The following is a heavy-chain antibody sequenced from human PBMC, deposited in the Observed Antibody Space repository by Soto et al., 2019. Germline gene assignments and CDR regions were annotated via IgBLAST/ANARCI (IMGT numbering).Heavy chain of an antibody. CDR1: DYTFSNYG. Sequence: QVQLVQSGAEVRKPGASVKVSCKASDYTFSNYGFTWVRQAPGQGLEWMGWISGYNGKTDYAEKLQGRVTMTTDTSTSIAYMDLSSLTSDDTAVYFCARLRRIILPFMDWSRDGMDVWGQGTTVTVSS. CDR2: ISGYNGKT. D-gene: IGHD3-3*01. V-gene: IGHV1-18*01. CDR3: ARLRRIILPFMDWSRDGMDV. J-gene: IGHJ6*02.